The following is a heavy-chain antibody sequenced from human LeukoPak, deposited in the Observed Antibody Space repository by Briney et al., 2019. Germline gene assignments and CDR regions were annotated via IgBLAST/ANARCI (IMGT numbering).Heavy chain of an antibody. CDR2: TYYRSKWYN. D-gene: IGHD5-18*01. V-gene: IGHV6-1*01. CDR3: ARAHIQLWPPKGAFDI. CDR1: GDSVSSNSAA. J-gene: IGHJ3*02. Sequence: SQTLSLTCAISGDSVSSNSAAWNWIRQSPSRGLEWRGRTYYRSKWYNDYAVSVKSRITINPDTSKNQFSLQLNSVTPEDTAVYYCARAHIQLWPPKGAFDIWGQGTMVTVSS.